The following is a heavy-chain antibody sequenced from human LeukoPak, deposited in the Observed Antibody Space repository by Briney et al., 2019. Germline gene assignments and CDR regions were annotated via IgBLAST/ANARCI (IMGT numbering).Heavy chain of an antibody. V-gene: IGHV1-69*01. J-gene: IGHJ4*02. Sequence: QXPGQGXXXXXXXIPVFGTANYAQKLQGRVTITADEPTSTAYMELSSLRSEDTAVYYCARDGYSSSSFTPFDYWGQGTLVTVSS. CDR3: ARDGYSSSSFTPFDY. CDR2: XIPVFGTA. D-gene: IGHD6-6*01.